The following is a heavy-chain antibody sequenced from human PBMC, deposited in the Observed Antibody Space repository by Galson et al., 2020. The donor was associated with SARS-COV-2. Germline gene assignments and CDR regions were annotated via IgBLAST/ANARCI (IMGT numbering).Heavy chain of an antibody. Sequence: GGSLRLSCAASGFTFSSSAMHWVRQAPGKGLEWVAIISYDGSNKYYADSVKGRFTISRDNSKNTLYLQMNSLIAEDTAVYYCARSYSGSYSIPDYWGQGTLVTVSS. J-gene: IGHJ4*02. CDR2: ISYDGSNK. CDR3: ARSYSGSYSIPDY. CDR1: GFTFSSSA. D-gene: IGHD1-26*01. V-gene: IGHV3-30*04.